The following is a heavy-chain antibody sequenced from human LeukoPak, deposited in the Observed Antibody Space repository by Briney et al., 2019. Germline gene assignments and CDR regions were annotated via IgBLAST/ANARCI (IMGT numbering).Heavy chain of an antibody. CDR2: ISYDGSNK. D-gene: IGHD5-12*01. CDR1: GFTFSSYA. J-gene: IGHJ4*02. CDR3: ASLSIVAPAGLDY. Sequence: RRSLRLSCAASGFTFSSYAMHWVRQAPGKGLEWVAVISYDGSNKYYADSVKGRFTISRDNSKNTLYLQMNSLRAEDTAVYYCASLSIVAPAGLDYWGQGTLVTVSS. V-gene: IGHV3-30-3*01.